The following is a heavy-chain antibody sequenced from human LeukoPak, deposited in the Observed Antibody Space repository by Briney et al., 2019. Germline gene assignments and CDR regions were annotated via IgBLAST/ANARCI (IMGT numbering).Heavy chain of an antibody. J-gene: IGHJ5*02. CDR3: ARVAPYYGGNSEYWFDP. CDR2: INPNSGGT. Sequence: GASVKVSCKASGYTFTGYYMHWVRQAPGQGLEWMGWINPNSGGTNYAKKFQGRVTMTRDTSISTAYMELSRLRSDDTAVYYCARVAPYYGGNSEYWFDPWGQGTLVTVSS. D-gene: IGHD4-23*01. V-gene: IGHV1-2*02. CDR1: GYTFTGYY.